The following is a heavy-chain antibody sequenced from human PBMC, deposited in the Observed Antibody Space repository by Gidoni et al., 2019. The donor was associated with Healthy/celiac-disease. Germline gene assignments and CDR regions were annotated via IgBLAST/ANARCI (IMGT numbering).Heavy chain of an antibody. J-gene: IGHJ4*02. CDR1: GGSISSGDYY. V-gene: IGHV4-30-4*01. CDR3: ARVSAAAGTFDY. Sequence: QVQLQESGPGLVKPSQTLSLTCSVSGGSISSGDYYWSWIRSHPGKGLEWIGYIYYSWSTYYNPSLKSRVTISVDTSKNHFSLKLSSVTAADTAVYYCARVSAAAGTFDYWGQGTLVTVSS. CDR2: IYYSWST. D-gene: IGHD6-13*01.